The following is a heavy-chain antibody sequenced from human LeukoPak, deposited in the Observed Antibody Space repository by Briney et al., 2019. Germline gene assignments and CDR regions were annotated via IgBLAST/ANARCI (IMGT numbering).Heavy chain of an antibody. Sequence: GGSLRLSCAASGFTFSSYTMSWVRQAPGKGLECVSSINSNSSYIYYADSVKGRFTISRDNSKNTLYLQMNSLRAEDTAVYYCAVTLQQLVQYGAFDIWGQGTMVTVSS. CDR2: INSNSSYI. CDR1: GFTFSSYT. CDR3: AVTLQQLVQYGAFDI. D-gene: IGHD6-13*01. V-gene: IGHV3-21*04. J-gene: IGHJ3*02.